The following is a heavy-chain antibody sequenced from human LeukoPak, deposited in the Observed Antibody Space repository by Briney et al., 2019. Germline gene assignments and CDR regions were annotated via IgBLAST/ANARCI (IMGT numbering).Heavy chain of an antibody. CDR3: ARGLYYYDSSGPYFDC. CDR2: IYHSGST. Sequence: SETLSLTCAVSGGSISSGGYSWSWIRQPPGKGLEWIGYIYHSGSTYYNPSLKSRVTISVDRSKNQFSLKLSSVTAADTAVYYCARGLYYYDSSGPYFDCWGQGTLVTVSS. V-gene: IGHV4-30-2*01. CDR1: GGSISSGGYS. J-gene: IGHJ4*02. D-gene: IGHD3-22*01.